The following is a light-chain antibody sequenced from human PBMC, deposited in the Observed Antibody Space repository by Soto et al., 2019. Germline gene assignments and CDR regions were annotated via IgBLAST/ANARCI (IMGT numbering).Light chain of an antibody. Sequence: EIVLTQSPGTLSLSPGERATPSCRASQSVSSSYLAWYQQKPGQAPRLLIYGASSRATGIPDRFSGSGSGTDFTLTISSLQAEDVAVYYCQQYYSTPLTFGGGTKVDIK. CDR1: QSVSSSY. V-gene: IGKV3-20*01. CDR3: QQYYSTPLT. J-gene: IGKJ4*01. CDR2: GAS.